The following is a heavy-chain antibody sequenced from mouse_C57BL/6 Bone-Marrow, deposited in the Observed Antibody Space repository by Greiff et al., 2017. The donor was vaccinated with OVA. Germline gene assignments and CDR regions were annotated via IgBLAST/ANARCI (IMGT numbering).Heavy chain of an antibody. CDR2: INPNNGGT. CDR3: ARSPIYYDYDGYYAMDY. CDR1: GYTFTDYH. D-gene: IGHD2-4*01. J-gene: IGHJ4*01. Sequence: EVQLVESGPELVKPGASVKIPCKASGYTFTDYHMDWVKQSHGKSLEWIGDINPNNGGTIYNQKFKGKATLTVDKSSSTAYMELRSLTSEDTAVYYCARSPIYYDYDGYYAMDYWGQGTSVTVSS. V-gene: IGHV1-18*01.